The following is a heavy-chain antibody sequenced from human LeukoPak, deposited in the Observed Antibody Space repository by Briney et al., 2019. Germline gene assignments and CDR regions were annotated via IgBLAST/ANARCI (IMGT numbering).Heavy chain of an antibody. D-gene: IGHD3-10*01. V-gene: IGHV1-69*13. CDR2: IIPIFGTA. CDR1: GGTFSSYA. Sequence: ASVKVSCKASGGTFSSYAISWVRQAPGRGLEWMGGIIPIFGTANYAQKFQGRVTITADESTSTAYMELSSLRSEDTAVYYCAKRYYYASGSYYQEYCFDYWGQGTLVTVSS. J-gene: IGHJ4*02. CDR3: AKRYYYASGSYYQEYCFDY.